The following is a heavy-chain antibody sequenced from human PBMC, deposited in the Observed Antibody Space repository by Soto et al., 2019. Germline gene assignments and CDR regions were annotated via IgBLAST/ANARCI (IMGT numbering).Heavy chain of an antibody. CDR2: IIPIFGTA. CDR1: GGTFSSYA. Sequence: QVQLVQSGAEVTKPGSSVKVSCKASGGTFSSYAISWVRQAPGQGLEWMGGIIPIFGTADYAQKFQGRVTIPADESTSTGNMELSSLRSEDTAVYYCASHYDSSGYYYRGLDYWGQGTLVTVSS. J-gene: IGHJ4*02. D-gene: IGHD3-22*01. CDR3: ASHYDSSGYYYRGLDY. V-gene: IGHV1-69*12.